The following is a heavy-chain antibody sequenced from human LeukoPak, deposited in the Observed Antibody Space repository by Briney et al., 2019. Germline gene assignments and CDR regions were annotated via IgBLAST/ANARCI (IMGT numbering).Heavy chain of an antibody. CDR3: ARGSLEGIIDY. V-gene: IGHV1-2*02. CDR1: GYTFTVYY. Sequence: ASVKVSCKASGYTFTVYYIHWVRQAPGQGLEWMGWINPDSGGTNYAQMFQDRVTMTRDTSISTAYMELSRLRSDDTAVYYCARGSLEGIIDYWGQGTLVTVSP. CDR2: INPDSGGT. J-gene: IGHJ4*02. D-gene: IGHD5-24*01.